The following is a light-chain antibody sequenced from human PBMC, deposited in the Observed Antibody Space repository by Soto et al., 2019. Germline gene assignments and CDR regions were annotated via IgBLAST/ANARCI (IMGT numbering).Light chain of an antibody. Sequence: IQLTQSPSSLSASVGDRVTITCRASQGISSYLAWYQQKPGKAPKLLIYAASSLQSGVPSRFSGSGSGTDFTLTISSLQPEDFATYYCQQSYSTPRTFGGGTKV. CDR3: QQSYSTPRT. CDR1: QGISSY. J-gene: IGKJ4*01. CDR2: AAS. V-gene: IGKV1-39*01.